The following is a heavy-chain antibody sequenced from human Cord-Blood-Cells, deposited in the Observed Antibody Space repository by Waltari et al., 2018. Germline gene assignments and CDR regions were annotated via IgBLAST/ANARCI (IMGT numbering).Heavy chain of an antibody. CDR1: GGSISSYY. CDR2: IYTSGST. D-gene: IGHD3-22*01. CDR3: ARDNSSGYYYYYYYMDV. J-gene: IGHJ6*03. V-gene: IGHV4-4*07. Sequence: QVQLQESGPGLVKPSETLSLTCTVSGGSISSYYWSWIRQPAGKGLEWIGRIYTSGSTNYNPPLKSRFTMSVATSKNQFSLKLSSVTAADTAGYYCARDNSSGYYYYYYYMDVWGKGTTVTVSS.